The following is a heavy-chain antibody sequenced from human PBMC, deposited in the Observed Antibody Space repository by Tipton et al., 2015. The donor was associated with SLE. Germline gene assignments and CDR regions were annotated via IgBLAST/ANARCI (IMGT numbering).Heavy chain of an antibody. Sequence: TLSLTCTVSGGSISSGGYYWSWIRQPPGKGLEWIGYIYYSGSTNYNPSLKSRVTISVDTSKNQFSLKLSSVTAADTAVYYCAKSSGWYGIVDYWGQGTLVTVSS. V-gene: IGHV4-61*08. D-gene: IGHD6-19*01. CDR3: AKSSGWYGIVDY. J-gene: IGHJ4*02. CDR1: GGSISSGGYY. CDR2: IYYSGST.